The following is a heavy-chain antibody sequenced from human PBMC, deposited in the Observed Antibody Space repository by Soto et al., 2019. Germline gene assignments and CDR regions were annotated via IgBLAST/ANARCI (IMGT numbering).Heavy chain of an antibody. CDR3: VRGGFLSHARVIIAPATLGFDP. CDR2: MNPNRTNT. D-gene: IGHD6-6*01. Sequence: QVQLMQSGAEVKKPGASVKVSCKASGYTFTTYDINWVRQAPGQGLEWMGWMNPNRTNTGYAEKFQGRVTMTRDTSISTAYMELNGLRYDDTAVYYCVRGGFLSHARVIIAPATLGFDPWGQGTLVTVSS. CDR1: GYTFTTYD. V-gene: IGHV1-8*01. J-gene: IGHJ5*02.